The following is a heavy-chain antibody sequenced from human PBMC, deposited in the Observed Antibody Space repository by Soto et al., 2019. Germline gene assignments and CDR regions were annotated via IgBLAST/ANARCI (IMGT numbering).Heavy chain of an antibody. J-gene: IGHJ6*02. D-gene: IGHD3-16*01. Sequence: PSETLSLTCTVSGGSISSSSYYWGWIRQPPGKGLEWIGSIYYSGSTYYNLSLKSRVTISVDTSKNQFSLKLSSVTAADTAVYYCARRGMRYYYYYYGMDVWGQGTTVTVSS. CDR1: GGSISSSSYY. V-gene: IGHV4-39*01. CDR3: ARRGMRYYYYYYGMDV. CDR2: IYYSGST.